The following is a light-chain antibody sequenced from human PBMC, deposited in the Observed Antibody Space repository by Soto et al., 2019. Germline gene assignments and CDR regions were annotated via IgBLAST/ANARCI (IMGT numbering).Light chain of an antibody. CDR1: QNIGRS. V-gene: IGKV3D-15*01. CDR3: QQYHNWPLT. CDR2: GAS. J-gene: IGKJ4*01. Sequence: EIVMTQSPATLSVSPGERVTLSCRASQNIGRSLAWYQQQPGQAPRLLIYGASTRATGTPVRFSGIGSGTEFTRTLNSLQSEDFVGYYCQQYHNWPLTFGGGTKVEIK.